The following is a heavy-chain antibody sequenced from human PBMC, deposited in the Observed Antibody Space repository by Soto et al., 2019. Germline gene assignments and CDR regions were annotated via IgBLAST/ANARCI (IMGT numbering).Heavy chain of an antibody. Sequence: VGSLRLSCAASGFTFSDYYMSWIRQAPGKGLEWVSYISSSGSTIYYADSVKGRFTISRDNAKNSLYLQMNSLRAEDTAIYYCAKPSGGSYPESRVFDSWGQGTRVTVSS. D-gene: IGHD1-26*01. CDR3: AKPSGGSYPESRVFDS. CDR1: GFTFSDYY. CDR2: ISSSGSTI. J-gene: IGHJ4*02. V-gene: IGHV3-11*01.